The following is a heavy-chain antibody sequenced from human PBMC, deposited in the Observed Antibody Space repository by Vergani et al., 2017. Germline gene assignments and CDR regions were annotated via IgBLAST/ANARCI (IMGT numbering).Heavy chain of an antibody. CDR1: GGSISSYY. Sequence: QVQLQESGPGLVKPSETLSLTCTVSGGSISSYYWSWIRQPPGKGLEWIGYIYYSGSTNYHPSLKSRVTISVDTSKNQFSLKLSSVTAADTAVYYCARSSEGLGYCSGGSCPIAPWGQGTTVTVSS. CDR3: ARSSEGLGYCSGGSCPIAP. V-gene: IGHV4-59*01. J-gene: IGHJ6*02. CDR2: IYYSGST. D-gene: IGHD2-15*01.